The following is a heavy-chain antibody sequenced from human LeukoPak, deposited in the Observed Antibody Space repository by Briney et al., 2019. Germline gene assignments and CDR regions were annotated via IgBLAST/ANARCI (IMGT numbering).Heavy chain of an antibody. D-gene: IGHD3-16*01. CDR1: GGSISTNNW. CDR3: ARFTPQGYGWGGYNRFDP. Sequence: SETLSLTCAVSGGSISTNNWWSWVRQPPGKGLEWIGSIYYSGSTYYNPSLKSRVTISVDTSKNQFSLKLSSVTAADTAVYYCARFTPQGYGWGGYNRFDPWGQGTLVTVSS. J-gene: IGHJ5*02. V-gene: IGHV4-4*02. CDR2: IYYSGST.